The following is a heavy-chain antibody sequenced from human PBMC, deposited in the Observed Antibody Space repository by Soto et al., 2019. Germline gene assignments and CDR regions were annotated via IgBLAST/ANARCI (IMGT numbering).Heavy chain of an antibody. CDR3: ARVEMTLGEVDY. D-gene: IGHD3-16*01. Sequence: QVQLVQSGAEVKKPGSSVKVSCKASGGTFSSYAISWVRQAPGQGLEWMGGIIPIFGTANYAQKFQGRVXLXAXXSTSTAYMEMSSLRSEDTAVYYCARVEMTLGEVDYWGQGTLVTVSS. CDR2: IIPIFGTA. J-gene: IGHJ4*02. CDR1: GGTFSSYA. V-gene: IGHV1-69*12.